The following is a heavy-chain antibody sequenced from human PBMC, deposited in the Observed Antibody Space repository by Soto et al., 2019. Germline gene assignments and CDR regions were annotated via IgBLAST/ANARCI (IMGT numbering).Heavy chain of an antibody. CDR3: ASKFGELLADAFDI. CDR1: NASISSRKW. J-gene: IGHJ3*02. D-gene: IGHD3-10*01. CDR2: IDHSGSI. V-gene: IGHV4-4*02. Sequence: QVHLQESGPGLVKPSGTLSLTCTVSNASISSRKWWTWVRQTPGKWLEWIGEIDHSGSINHNPSLKSRVTMSVDKSKNQFSRKMTSVSAAVTGVYYCASKFGELLADAFDIWGQGTVVTVSS.